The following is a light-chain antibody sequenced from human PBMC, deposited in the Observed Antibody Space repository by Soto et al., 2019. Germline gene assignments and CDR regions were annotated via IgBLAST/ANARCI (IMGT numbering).Light chain of an antibody. Sequence: QSVLTQPPSASGTPGQRVTISCSGSSSNIGSNYVYWYQQLPGTAPKLLIYRNNQRPSGVPDRFSGSKSGTSASLAISGLRSDDAANYYCAAWDASLSGVVFGGGTKLTVL. CDR1: SSNIGSNY. CDR2: RNN. J-gene: IGLJ3*02. CDR3: AAWDASLSGVV. V-gene: IGLV1-47*01.